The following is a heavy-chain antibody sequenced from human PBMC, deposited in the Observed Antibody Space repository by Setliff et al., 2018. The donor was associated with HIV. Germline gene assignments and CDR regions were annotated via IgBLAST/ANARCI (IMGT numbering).Heavy chain of an antibody. Sequence: PGESLKISCKGLGYKFTDYWVGWVRQMPGEGLEWMRVIYGDGSDPRYSPSFQGQVTISVDKSINTAYLRWTSLKASDTALYYCARPQYHQSSDAFDIWGQGTMVTVS. V-gene: IGHV5-51*01. CDR2: IYGDGSDP. J-gene: IGHJ3*02. CDR1: GYKFTDYW. CDR3: ARPQYHQSSDAFDI.